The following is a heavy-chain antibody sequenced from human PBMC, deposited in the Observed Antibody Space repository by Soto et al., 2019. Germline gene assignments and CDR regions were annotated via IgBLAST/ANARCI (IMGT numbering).Heavy chain of an antibody. D-gene: IGHD6-13*01. Sequence: GGSLRLSCAASAISFSDYTISWVRQAPGKGREWVSVTSESGGSTHYADSVRGLFTVSRDNSKNSLSVRMNSLRDEDTAVYFCAKRSPYSSGWYSPIFDYWGQGA. CDR1: AISFSDYT. CDR3: AKRSPYSSGWYSPIFDY. CDR2: TSESGGST. V-gene: IGHV3-23*01. J-gene: IGHJ4*02.